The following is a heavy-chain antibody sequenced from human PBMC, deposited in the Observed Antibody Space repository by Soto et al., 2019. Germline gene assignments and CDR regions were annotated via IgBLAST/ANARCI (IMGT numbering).Heavy chain of an antibody. Sequence: VGSLRLSCAASGFTFSSYSINWVRQAPGKGLEWVSSISSTSSPIFYADSVKGRFTISRDNAKNSLYLEMNGLRAEDTAVFSCVRGGSGATSGDLFDAWGQGTLVTVSS. J-gene: IGHJ3*01. V-gene: IGHV3-21*01. CDR3: VRGGSGATSGDLFDA. CDR2: ISSTSSPI. D-gene: IGHD3-10*01. CDR1: GFTFSSYS.